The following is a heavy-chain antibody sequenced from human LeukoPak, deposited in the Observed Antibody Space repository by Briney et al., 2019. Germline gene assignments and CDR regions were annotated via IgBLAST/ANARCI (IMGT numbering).Heavy chain of an antibody. V-gene: IGHV4-39*01. J-gene: IGHJ4*02. CDR3: ASEGDSSSSFDY. CDR2: IYYSGST. Sequence: SETLSLTCTVSGGSISSSSYYWGWIRQPPGKGLEWIGSIYYSGSTYYNPSLKGRVTISVDTSKNQFSLKLSSVTAADTAVYYCASEGDSSSSFDYWGQGTLVTVSS. CDR1: GGSISSSSYY. D-gene: IGHD6-6*01.